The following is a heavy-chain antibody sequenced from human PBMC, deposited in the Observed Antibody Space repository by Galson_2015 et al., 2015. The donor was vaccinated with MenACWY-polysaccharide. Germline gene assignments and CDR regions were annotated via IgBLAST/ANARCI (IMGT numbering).Heavy chain of an antibody. Sequence: SLRLSCAASGFTFDDYTMHWVRQAPGKGLEWVSLISWDGGSTYYADSVKGRFTISRDNSKNSLYLQMNSLRTEDTALYYCVVATVNSYYGMDVWGQGTTVTVSS. J-gene: IGHJ6*02. CDR1: GFTFDDYT. CDR3: VVATVNSYYGMDV. D-gene: IGHD5-12*01. V-gene: IGHV3-43*01. CDR2: ISWDGGST.